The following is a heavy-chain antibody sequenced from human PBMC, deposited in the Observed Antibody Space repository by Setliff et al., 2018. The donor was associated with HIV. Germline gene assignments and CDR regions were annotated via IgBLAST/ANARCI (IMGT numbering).Heavy chain of an antibody. Sequence: GASVKVSCKASGGTFSTYAISWVRQAPGQGLEWMGWISTYNGNTRYAQKVQGRVTMTTDTSTSTAYMELRSLRSDDTAVYYCARDSRDIVVVIAPEPEPYYYYGMDVWGEGTTVTVSS. CDR2: ISTYNGNT. D-gene: IGHD2-15*01. V-gene: IGHV1-18*01. CDR1: GGTFSTYA. CDR3: ARDSRDIVVVIAPEPEPYYYYGMDV. J-gene: IGHJ6*04.